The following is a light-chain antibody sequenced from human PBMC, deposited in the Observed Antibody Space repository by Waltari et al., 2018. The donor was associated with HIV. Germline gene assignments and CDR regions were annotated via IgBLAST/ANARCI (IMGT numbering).Light chain of an antibody. CDR3: SSYAGTNKV. CDR1: TSDIGGYNY. Sequence: QSALTQPPSASGSPGQSVTVSCTATTSDIGGYNYISWYQPPPGKAPKLILYEVTKRPSGVPDRFSGSKSGNTASLTVSGLQAEDEADYYCSSYAGTNKVFGGGTKLTVL. CDR2: EVT. J-gene: IGLJ3*02. V-gene: IGLV2-8*01.